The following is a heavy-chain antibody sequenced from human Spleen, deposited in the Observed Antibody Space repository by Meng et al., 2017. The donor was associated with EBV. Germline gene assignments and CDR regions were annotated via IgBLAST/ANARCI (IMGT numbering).Heavy chain of an antibody. CDR2: IYWDDDK. CDR1: GFSLSTTGEG. J-gene: IGHJ5*02. D-gene: IGHD3-3*01. Sequence: QITLKESGPTLVKSTXTLTVTVSFSGFSLSTTGEGVGWIRQSPGKALEWLALIYWDDDKRYSPSLKSRLTITKDTSKNQAILTMTNMDPVDTATYYCAHRGPYNFWSGYYDWFDPWCQGTLVTVSS. CDR3: AHRGPYNFWSGYYDWFDP. V-gene: IGHV2-5*02.